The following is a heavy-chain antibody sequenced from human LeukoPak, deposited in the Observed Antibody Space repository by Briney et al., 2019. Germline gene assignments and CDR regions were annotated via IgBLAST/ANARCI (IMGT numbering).Heavy chain of an antibody. J-gene: IGHJ3*02. Sequence: PGGSLRLSCAASGFTFSSYAMSWVRQAPGKGLEWVSAISGSGGSTYYAGSVKGRFTISRDNSKNTLYLQMNSLRAEDTAVYYCAKAQVTMIVVVVTDAFDIWGQGTMVTVSS. CDR1: GFTFSSYA. V-gene: IGHV3-23*01. D-gene: IGHD3-22*01. CDR2: ISGSGGST. CDR3: AKAQVTMIVVVVTDAFDI.